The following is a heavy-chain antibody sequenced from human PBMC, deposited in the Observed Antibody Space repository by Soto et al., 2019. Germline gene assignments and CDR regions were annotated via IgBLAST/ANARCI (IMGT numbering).Heavy chain of an antibody. CDR3: ARVSFVRYFDWLPSAGDY. J-gene: IGHJ4*02. D-gene: IGHD3-9*01. V-gene: IGHV3-21*01. CDR1: GFTFSSYS. CDR2: ISSSSSYI. Sequence: EVQLVESGGGLVKPGGSLRLSCAASGFTFSSYSMNWVRQAPGKGLEWVSSISSSSSYIYYADSGKGRFTISRDNAKNSLYLQMNSLRAEDTAVYYCARVSFVRYFDWLPSAGDYWGQGTLVTVSS.